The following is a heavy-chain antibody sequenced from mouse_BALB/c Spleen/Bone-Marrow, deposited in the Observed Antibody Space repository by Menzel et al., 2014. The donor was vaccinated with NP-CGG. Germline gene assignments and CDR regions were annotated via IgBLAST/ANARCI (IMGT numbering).Heavy chain of an antibody. Sequence: EVKLLESGGGLVQPGGSLKLSCVASGFDFSRYWMSWVRQAPGKGLEWIGEINPDSSTINYTPSLKDKFIISRDNAKKTLYLQMSKVRSEDTALYYCARPGWGNYVFVYWGQGTLVTVST. V-gene: IGHV4-1*02. CDR1: GFDFSRYW. J-gene: IGHJ3*01. CDR3: ARPGWGNYVFVY. D-gene: IGHD2-1*01. CDR2: INPDSSTI.